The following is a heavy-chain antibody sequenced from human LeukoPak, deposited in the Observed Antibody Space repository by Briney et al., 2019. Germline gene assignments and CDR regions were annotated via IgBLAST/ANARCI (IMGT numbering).Heavy chain of an antibody. J-gene: IGHJ4*02. CDR2: IYTGGSA. CDR1: GIXVSSNY. CDR3: ARGRDGYHLSPWDY. V-gene: IGHV3-66*01. D-gene: IGHD5-24*01. Sequence: GGSLRLSCGASGIXVSSNYMSWVRQAPGKGLEWVSVIYTGGSAYYADSVKGRFTISRDNTKNTLYLQMNSLRAEDTAVYYCARGRDGYHLSPWDYWGQGTLVTVSS.